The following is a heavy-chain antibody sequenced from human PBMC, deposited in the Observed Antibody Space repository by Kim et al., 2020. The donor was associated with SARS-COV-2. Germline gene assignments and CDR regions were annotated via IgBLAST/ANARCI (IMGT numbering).Heavy chain of an antibody. Sequence: GGSLRLSCAASGFTFSSYAMSWVRQAPGKGLEWVSAISGSGGSTYYADSVKGRFTISRDNSKNTLYLQMNSLRAEDTAVYYCAKDWHCSGGSCYSFDYWGQGTLVTVSS. CDR3: AKDWHCSGGSCYSFDY. D-gene: IGHD2-15*01. CDR1: GFTFSSYA. CDR2: ISGSGGST. J-gene: IGHJ4*02. V-gene: IGHV3-23*01.